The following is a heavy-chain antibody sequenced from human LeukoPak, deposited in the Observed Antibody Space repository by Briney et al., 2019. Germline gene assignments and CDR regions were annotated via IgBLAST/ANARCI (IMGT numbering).Heavy chain of an antibody. V-gene: IGHV4-59*08. D-gene: IGHD5-24*01. CDR2: IYYSGST. CDR3: ARHGMREMATIFYFDY. Sequence: SETLSLTCTVSGGSISSYYWSWIRQPPGKGLEWIGYIYYSGSTNYNPSLKSRVTISVDTSKNQFSLKLSSVTAADTAVYYCARHGMREMATIFYFDYWGQGTLVTVSS. CDR1: GGSISSYY. J-gene: IGHJ4*02.